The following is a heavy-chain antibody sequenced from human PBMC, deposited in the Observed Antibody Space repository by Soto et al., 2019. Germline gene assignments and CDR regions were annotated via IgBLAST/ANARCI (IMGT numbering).Heavy chain of an antibody. D-gene: IGHD2-2*01. J-gene: IGHJ1*01. CDR1: GLNFSSYS. V-gene: IGHV3-21*01. CDR2: ISGSSGYI. Sequence: PGGALRPYCEASGLNFSSYSMNSVRQAPVKGVAWVSSISGSSGYIHYAVSVKRRLTNSGDTAKNSLYLQMISLRVEDTAEYYCSREGEDIVVGPAASPYAEYFQQWGQGTLVTVSS. CDR3: SREGEDIVVGPAASPYAEYFQQ.